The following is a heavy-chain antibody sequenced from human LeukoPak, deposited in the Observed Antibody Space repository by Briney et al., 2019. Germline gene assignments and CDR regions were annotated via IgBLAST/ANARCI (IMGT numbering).Heavy chain of an antibody. CDR3: ARGILGDSVAFDV. CDR1: GYTFGNYF. J-gene: IGHJ3*01. D-gene: IGHD1-26*01. CDR2: ITPSGDTS. Sequence: GASVKVSCKASGYTFGNYFMHWGRQAPGQGLEWIAMITPSGDTSKFGEIFYGRGTMTRDTSTSAVYMELSDLRSEDTAVYYCARGILGDSVAFDVWGQGTMVIVSS. V-gene: IGHV1-46*01.